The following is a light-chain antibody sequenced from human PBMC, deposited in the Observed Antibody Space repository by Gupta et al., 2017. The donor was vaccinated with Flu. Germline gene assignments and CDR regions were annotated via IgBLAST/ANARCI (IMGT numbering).Light chain of an antibody. J-gene: IGKJ1*01. CDR3: QQRSNWPWT. CDR1: EGARNY. V-gene: IGKV3-11*01. CDR2: VVS. Sequence: ASLSVSPGERATLSCRASEGARNYLACYQQPRGQGPRLLIYVVSNRATGIPGRFSGSGSGTDFTLTITSLEPEDSAVYYCQQRSNWPWTFGQGTKVEIK.